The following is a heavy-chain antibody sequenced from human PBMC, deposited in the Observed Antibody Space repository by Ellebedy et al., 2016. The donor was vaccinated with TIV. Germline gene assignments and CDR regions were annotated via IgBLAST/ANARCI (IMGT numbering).Heavy chain of an antibody. J-gene: IGHJ4*02. CDR2: ILTSGST. Sequence: MPGGSLRLSCTVSGGSISSYSWSWIRQPAGEGLAWIGLILTSGSTNFNPSLKSRVTMSVDTSKNQLSLRLSSVTAADTAVYYCARDGAGRWDYWGPGTLVTVSS. V-gene: IGHV4-4*07. CDR1: GGSISSYS. D-gene: IGHD4-23*01. CDR3: ARDGAGRWDY.